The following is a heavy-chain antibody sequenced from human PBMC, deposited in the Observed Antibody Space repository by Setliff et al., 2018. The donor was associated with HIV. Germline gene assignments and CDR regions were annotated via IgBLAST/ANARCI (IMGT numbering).Heavy chain of an antibody. CDR1: GGSISRDNW. V-gene: IGHV4-4*02. Sequence: KPSETLSLTCAVSGGSISRDNWWTWVRQAPGKGLEWIGEIYHSEYTNYNPSLKSRVSMSVDKSKNQFSVKLTSVTAADTAVYYCARGHCSGTNCYGVDYYGMDVWGQGTTVTVSS. D-gene: IGHD2-2*01. J-gene: IGHJ6*02. CDR3: ARGHCSGTNCYGVDYYGMDV. CDR2: IYHSEYT.